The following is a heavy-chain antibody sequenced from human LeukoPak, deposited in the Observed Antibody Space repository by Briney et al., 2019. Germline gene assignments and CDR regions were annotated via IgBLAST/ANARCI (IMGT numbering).Heavy chain of an antibody. Sequence: TSETLSLTCAVYGGSFSGYYWSWIRQPPGKGLEWIGEINHSGSTNYNPSLKSRVTISVDTSKNQFSLKLSSVTAADTAVYYCARGRGDVDTAIVDGGIDYWGQGTLVTVSS. CDR1: GGSFSGYY. CDR3: ARGRGDVDTAIVDGGIDY. J-gene: IGHJ4*02. D-gene: IGHD5-18*01. V-gene: IGHV4-34*01. CDR2: INHSGST.